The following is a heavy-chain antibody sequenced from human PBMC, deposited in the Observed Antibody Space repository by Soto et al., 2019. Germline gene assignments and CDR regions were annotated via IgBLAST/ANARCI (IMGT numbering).Heavy chain of an antibody. D-gene: IGHD3-22*01. V-gene: IGHV1-2*02. CDR3: ARDRPLDYYDSSGYYGPHDY. Sequence: GASVKVSCKASGYTFTGYYIHWVRQAPGQGLECMGWINPNTGGTKYAQKFQGRVAMTRDTSISTAYMELSRLRSDDTAVYYCARDRPLDYYDSSGYYGPHDYWGQGTLVTVSS. J-gene: IGHJ4*02. CDR1: GYTFTGYY. CDR2: INPNTGGT.